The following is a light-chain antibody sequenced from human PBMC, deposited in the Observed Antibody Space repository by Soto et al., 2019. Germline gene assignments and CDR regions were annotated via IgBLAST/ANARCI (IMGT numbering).Light chain of an antibody. V-gene: IGKV1D-12*01. Sequence: DIQMNKSPSSVSASVGDRVTITCRASQAISNWLAWYQQKPGKAPELLIYTASTLESGVPSRFSGRGSGTDFTLTISNLQPEDFATYYCQQVHNFPLTFGGGTKVDIK. CDR3: QQVHNFPLT. CDR2: TAS. CDR1: QAISNW. J-gene: IGKJ4*01.